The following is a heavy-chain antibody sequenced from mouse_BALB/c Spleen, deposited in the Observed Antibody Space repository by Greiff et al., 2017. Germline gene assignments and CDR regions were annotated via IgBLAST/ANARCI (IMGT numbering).Heavy chain of an antibody. CDR2: IRNKANGYTT. V-gene: IGHV7-3*02. CDR1: GFTFTDYY. D-gene: IGHD2-4*01. J-gene: IGHJ3*01. Sequence: EVQLVESGGGLVQPGGSLRLSCATSGFTFTDYYMSWVRQPPGKALEWLGFIRNKANGYTTEYSASVKGRFTISRDNSQSIRYLQMNTLRAEDSATYYCARDNYDYSWCADWGQGTLVTVSA. CDR3: ARDNYDYSWCAD.